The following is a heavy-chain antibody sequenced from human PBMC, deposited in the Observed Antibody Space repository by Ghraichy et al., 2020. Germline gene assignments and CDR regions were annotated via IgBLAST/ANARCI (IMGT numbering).Heavy chain of an antibody. Sequence: GGSLRLSCAASGCTFNNYTMSWVRHEPGEELEWVSGISGSGGSTYYADSVKGRFTISRDNSKNTLYLQMNSLTAADTAVYYCAKHTISASGTEDFRGQGTLVTVSS. CDR2: ISGSGGST. CDR1: GCTFNNYT. D-gene: IGHD6-13*01. V-gene: IGHV3-23*01. CDR3: AKHTISASGTEDF. J-gene: IGHJ4*02.